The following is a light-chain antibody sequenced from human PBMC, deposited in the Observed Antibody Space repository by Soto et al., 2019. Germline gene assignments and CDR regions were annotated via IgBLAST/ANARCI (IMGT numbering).Light chain of an antibody. Sequence: SVLTQPTSVSEAPRQRVTISCSGGSSNIGNNAVNWYQQVPGKAPKLLIYYDDLVASGVSDRFSGYKSDTSASLAISGLQSEDEAVYYCAAWDDSLNGWVFGGGTQLTVL. CDR1: SSNIGNNA. CDR3: AAWDDSLNGWV. CDR2: YDD. J-gene: IGLJ3*02. V-gene: IGLV1-36*01.